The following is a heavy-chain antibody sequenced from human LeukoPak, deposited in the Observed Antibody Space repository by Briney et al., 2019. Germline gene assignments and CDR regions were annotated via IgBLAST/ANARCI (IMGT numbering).Heavy chain of an antibody. V-gene: IGHV1-2*02. CDR1: GYTFTGYY. D-gene: IGHD6-13*01. CDR2: INPNSGGT. CDR3: ARSRDTSSQSAGY. J-gene: IGHJ4*02. Sequence: ASVKVSCKASGYTFTGYYMHWVRQAPGQGLEWMGWINPNSGGTSYEQKFQGRVTMTRDTSFNTAYMEVSGLTSDDTALYYCARSRDTSSQSAGYWGQGTLVTVSS.